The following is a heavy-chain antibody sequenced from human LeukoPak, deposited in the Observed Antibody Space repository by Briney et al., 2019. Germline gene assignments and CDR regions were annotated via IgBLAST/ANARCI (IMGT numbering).Heavy chain of an antibody. J-gene: IGHJ6*02. D-gene: IGHD4-17*01. CDR2: ISYDGSNK. V-gene: IGHV3-30-3*01. CDR3: VRDLRDYLAGYYYYGMDV. Sequence: GGSLRLSCAASGFTFSSYAMHWVRQAPGKGLEWVAVISYDGSNKYYADSVKGRFTISRDNSKNTLYLQMNSLRAEDTAVYYCVRDLRDYLAGYYYYGMDVWGQGTTVTVSS. CDR1: GFTFSSYA.